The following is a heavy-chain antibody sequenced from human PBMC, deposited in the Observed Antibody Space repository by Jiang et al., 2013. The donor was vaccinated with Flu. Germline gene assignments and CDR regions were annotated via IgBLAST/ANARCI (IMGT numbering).Heavy chain of an antibody. Sequence: PTQTLTLTCTFSGFSLSTTAVGVGWIRQPPGKALEWLALIYWNDDKRYSPSLKSRLTITKDTSKNQVVLTMTNMDPVDTATYYCARRYDYVDYWGQGILVTVSS. CDR3: ARRYDYVDY. D-gene: IGHD5-12*01. J-gene: IGHJ4*02. CDR2: IYWNDDK. V-gene: IGHV2-5*01. CDR1: GFSLSTTAVG.